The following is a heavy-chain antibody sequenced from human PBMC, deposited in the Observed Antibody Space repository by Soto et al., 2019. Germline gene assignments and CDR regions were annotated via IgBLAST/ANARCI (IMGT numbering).Heavy chain of an antibody. D-gene: IGHD3-22*01. J-gene: IGHJ4*02. CDR1: GGSISSGGYY. Sequence: SETLSLTCTVSGGSISSGGYYWSWIRQHPGKGLEWIGYIYYSGSTYYNPSLKSRVTISVDTSKNQFSLKLSSVTAADTAVNYCAMGKYDSSGYRFDYWGQGTLVTVSS. CDR3: AMGKYDSSGYRFDY. V-gene: IGHV4-31*03. CDR2: IYYSGST.